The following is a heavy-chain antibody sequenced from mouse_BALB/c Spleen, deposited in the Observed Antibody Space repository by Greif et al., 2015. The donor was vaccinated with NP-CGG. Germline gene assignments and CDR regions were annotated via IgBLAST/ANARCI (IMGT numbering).Heavy chain of an antibody. J-gene: IGHJ1*01. CDR2: IDPANGNT. V-gene: IGHV14-3*02. CDR1: GFNIKDTY. CDR3: ARWDLYFDV. Sequence: VQLQQSGAELVKPGASVKLSCTASGFNIKDTYMHWVKQRPEQGLEWIGRIDPANGNTKYDPKFQGKATITADTSSNTAYLRLSSLTSEDTAVYYCARWDLYFDVWGAGTTVTVSS.